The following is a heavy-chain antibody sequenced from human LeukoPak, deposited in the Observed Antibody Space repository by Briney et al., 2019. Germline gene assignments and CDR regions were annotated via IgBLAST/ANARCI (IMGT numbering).Heavy chain of an antibody. V-gene: IGHV3-11*01. CDR1: GFTFSDCY. CDR3: AGTTCGGDCYSEY. D-gene: IGHD2-21*02. CDR2: ISRSGSTM. Sequence: GGSLRLSCAASGFTFSDCYMNWIRQAPGKGLEWVSYISRSGSTMYYADSVKGRFTISRDNAKNSLYLQMNSLRAEDTAVYYCAGTTCGGDCYSEYWGQGTQVTVSS. J-gene: IGHJ4*02.